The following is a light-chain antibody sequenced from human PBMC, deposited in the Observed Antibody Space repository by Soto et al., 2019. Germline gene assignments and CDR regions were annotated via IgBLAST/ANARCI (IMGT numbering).Light chain of an antibody. CDR3: QQRSNWPT. Sequence: IVLTQSPGTLSLSPGERSTLSCRASQSVSNNYLAWYQQKPGQAPRLLIYGASTRATGIPARFSGSASGTEFTLTITRLEPEDFAVYYCQQRSNWPTFGQGTKVDIK. CDR1: QSVSNNY. CDR2: GAS. V-gene: IGKV3D-20*02. J-gene: IGKJ1*01.